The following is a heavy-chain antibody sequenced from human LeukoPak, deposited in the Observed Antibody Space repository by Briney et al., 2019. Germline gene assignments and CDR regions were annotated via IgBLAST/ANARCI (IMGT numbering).Heavy chain of an antibody. V-gene: IGHV3-33*01. CDR3: ARGPPGDFWTYDYYYYGMDD. D-gene: IGHD3/OR15-3a*01. Sequence: TGTSLRLSCAASGFPFSNYAMHWVRQDPGKGLEWVAVIWYDGSDKYYGESLKGRFTISRDNSKNTLYLQMNSLRAEDSAVYYCARGPPGDFWTYDYYYYGMDDWGQGTTVTVSS. CDR2: IWYDGSDK. J-gene: IGHJ6*02. CDR1: GFPFSNYA.